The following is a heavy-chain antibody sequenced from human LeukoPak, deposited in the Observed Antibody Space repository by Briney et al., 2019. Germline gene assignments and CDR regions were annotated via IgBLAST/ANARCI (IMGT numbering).Heavy chain of an antibody. CDR3: AKSGGYSTLLYYFDY. V-gene: IGHV3-9*03. CDR1: GFTFDDYA. CDR2: ISWNSGSI. J-gene: IGHJ4*02. Sequence: PGRSLRLSCAASGFTFDDYAMHWVRQAPGKGLEWVSGISWNSGSIGYADSVKGRFTISRDNAKNFLYLQMNSLRAEDMALYYCAKSGGYSTLLYYFDYWGPGTLVTVSS. D-gene: IGHD5-18*01.